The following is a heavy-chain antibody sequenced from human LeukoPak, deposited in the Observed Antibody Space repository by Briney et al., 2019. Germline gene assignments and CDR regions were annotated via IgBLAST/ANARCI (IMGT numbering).Heavy chain of an antibody. J-gene: IGHJ4*02. V-gene: IGHV4-61*01. CDR3: ARHSPYYFDY. CDR1: GGSVSSGSYY. CDR2: IYYSGST. Sequence: TSETLSLTCTVSGGSVSSGSYYWSWIRQPPGKGLEWIGYIYYSGSTNYNPSLKSRVTISVDTSKNQFSLKLSSVTAADTAVYYCARHSPYYFDYWGQGTLVTVSS.